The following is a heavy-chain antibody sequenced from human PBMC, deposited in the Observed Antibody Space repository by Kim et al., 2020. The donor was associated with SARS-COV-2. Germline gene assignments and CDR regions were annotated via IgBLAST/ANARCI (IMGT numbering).Heavy chain of an antibody. V-gene: IGHV3-23*01. CDR1: GFTFSSYA. Sequence: GGSLRLSCAASGFTFSSYAMSWVRQAPGKGLEWVSAISGSGGSTYYADSVKGRFTISRDNSKNTLYLQMNSLRAEDTAVYYCAKDKNYYDSSGYYYGLVWYYFDYWGQGTLVTVSS. D-gene: IGHD3-22*01. J-gene: IGHJ4*02. CDR2: ISGSGGST. CDR3: AKDKNYYDSSGYYYGLVWYYFDY.